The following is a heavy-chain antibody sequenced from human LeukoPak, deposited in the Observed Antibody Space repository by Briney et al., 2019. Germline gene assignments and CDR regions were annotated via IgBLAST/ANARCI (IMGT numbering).Heavy chain of an antibody. Sequence: SETLSLTCTVSGASIDGYYWIWIRQPAGQSPEWIGRIHTSGTTNYNPAFKSRVIMSVDTSDKQFSLNVSSVTAADTAVYYCARMPPVRGVRNFYFYYYVDVWGRGTAVTVSS. CDR2: IHTSGTT. V-gene: IGHV4-4*07. D-gene: IGHD3-10*01. CDR3: ARMPPVRGVRNFYFYYYVDV. CDR1: GASIDGYY. J-gene: IGHJ6*03.